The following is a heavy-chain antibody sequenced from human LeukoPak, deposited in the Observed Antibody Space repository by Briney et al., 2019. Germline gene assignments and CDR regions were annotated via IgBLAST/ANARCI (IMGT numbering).Heavy chain of an antibody. V-gene: IGHV4-39*01. CDR1: GGSISSRPYC. CDR2: FYYSGST. J-gene: IGHJ3*02. CDR3: AKARAVTTVLDAFDI. Sequence: PSETLSLTCTVSGGSISSRPYCWGWIRQPPGKGLEWLGNFYYSGSTYNNPSLKSRVTISVDTSKNQLSLKLSSVTAADTAVYYCAKARAVTTVLDAFDIWGQGTMVTVSS. D-gene: IGHD4-17*01.